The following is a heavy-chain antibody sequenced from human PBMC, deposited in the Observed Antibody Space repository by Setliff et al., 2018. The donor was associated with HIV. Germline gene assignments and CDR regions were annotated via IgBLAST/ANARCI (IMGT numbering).Heavy chain of an antibody. CDR1: GFTFSSSA. D-gene: IGHD3-16*01. CDR3: ARDAKGGIDY. Sequence: GGSLRLSCAASGFTFSSSAMNWVRQAPGEGLEWVSGISGSAAGTYYADSVKGRFTISRDNSKNTLYLQMNSLRVEDTATYYCARDAKGGIDYWGQGTLVTVSS. J-gene: IGHJ4*02. CDR2: ISGSAAGT. V-gene: IGHV3-23*01.